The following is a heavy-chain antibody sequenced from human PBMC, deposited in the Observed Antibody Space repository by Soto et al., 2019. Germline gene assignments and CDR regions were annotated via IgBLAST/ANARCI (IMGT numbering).Heavy chain of an antibody. J-gene: IGHJ6*02. CDR1: GYTFTSYG. D-gene: IGHD3-3*01. V-gene: IGHV1-18*01. Sequence: ASLKVSCKASGYTFTSYGISWVRQAPGQELEGMGWISAYNGNTNYAQKQQGRVTMTTETSTRTAYMELRTRRSDDTGVYYCARATTRNYYDLWSGLLEYGMGLWGQGTTVTVS. CDR3: ARATTRNYYDLWSGLLEYGMGL. CDR2: ISAYNGNT.